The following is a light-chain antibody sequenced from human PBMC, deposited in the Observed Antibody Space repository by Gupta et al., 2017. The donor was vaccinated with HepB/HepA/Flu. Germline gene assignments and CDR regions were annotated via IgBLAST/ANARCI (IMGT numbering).Light chain of an antibody. CDR3: QKYYSGPLT. CDR1: QGIGNH. J-gene: IGKJ4*01. CDR2: TAS. V-gene: IGKV1-27*01. Sequence: DIALTQSPSSLSASVGDRVTISCRASQGIGNHVAWYQQRPGEVPRLLIYTASTLQSGVPSRLSGSGAGTDFTLTISSLQPEDDATYYCQKYYSGPLTFGGGTKVEI.